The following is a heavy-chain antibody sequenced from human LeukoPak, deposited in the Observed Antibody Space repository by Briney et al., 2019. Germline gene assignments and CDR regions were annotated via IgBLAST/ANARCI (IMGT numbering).Heavy chain of an antibody. Sequence: SGTLSLTCAVSGGSISSSNWYCWARQPPGKGLEWIGEIYHSGTTNYKPSLKSRVTMSVDKSKNQFSLELSSVTAADTAVYYCATYFYGDYGSSHYFDYWGQGILVTVSS. CDR3: ATYFYGDYGSSHYFDY. V-gene: IGHV4-4*02. J-gene: IGHJ4*02. CDR1: GGSISSSNW. D-gene: IGHD4-17*01. CDR2: IYHSGTT.